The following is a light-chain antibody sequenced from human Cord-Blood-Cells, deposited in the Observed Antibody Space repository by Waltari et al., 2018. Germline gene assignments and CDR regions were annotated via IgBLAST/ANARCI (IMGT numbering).Light chain of an antibody. CDR3: SSYTSSSTYV. J-gene: IGLJ1*01. Sequence: QSALTQTASVSGSPGQSITIPCTETSSDVGGYNYVSWYQQHPGKAPKLMISEVSNRPSGVSNRFSGSKSGNTASLTISGLQAEDEADYYCSSYTSSSTYVFGTGTKVTVL. V-gene: IGLV2-14*01. CDR2: EVS. CDR1: SSDVGGYNY.